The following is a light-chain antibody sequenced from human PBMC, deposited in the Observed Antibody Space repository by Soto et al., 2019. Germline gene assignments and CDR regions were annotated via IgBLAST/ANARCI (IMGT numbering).Light chain of an antibody. CDR3: GTWDSSLSAGYVV. CDR1: SSNIGNNY. Sequence: SVLTQPPSVSAAPGQKVTISCSGSSSNIGNNYVSWYQQLPGTAPKLLIYENNKRPSGIPDRFSGSKSGTSATLGITGLQTGDEADYYCGTWDSSLSAGYVVFGGGTKVTVL. V-gene: IGLV1-51*02. J-gene: IGLJ2*01. CDR2: ENN.